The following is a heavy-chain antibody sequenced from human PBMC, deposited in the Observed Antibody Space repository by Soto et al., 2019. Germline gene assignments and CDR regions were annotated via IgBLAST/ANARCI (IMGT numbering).Heavy chain of an antibody. CDR2: IAYDGSNQ. J-gene: IGHJ6*02. CDR1: EFTFSSYA. V-gene: IGHV3-30*04. D-gene: IGHD2-21*01. CDR3: ARNSDYGMDV. Sequence: QVQLVESGGGVVQPGRSLRLSCAASEFTFSSYAMHWVRRAPGKGLEWVAVIAYDGSNQYSADSVEGRFTISRDNSKNTLYLQMNSLRAEDTAVYYCARNSDYGMDVWGQGTTVTVSS.